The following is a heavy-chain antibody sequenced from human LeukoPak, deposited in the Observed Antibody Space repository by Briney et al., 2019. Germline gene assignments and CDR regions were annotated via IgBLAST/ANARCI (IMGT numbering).Heavy chain of an antibody. J-gene: IGHJ4*02. D-gene: IGHD6-13*01. V-gene: IGHV3-33*01. CDR1: GFIFSSYG. Sequence: GSLRLSCAASGFIFSSYGIHWVRQAPGQGLEWVAVIWYDGSKEYYSDSVKGRFTVSRDNSKNTAYLQMNSLRAEDTAVYYCARVAGSRLDYWGPGALVTVSS. CDR2: IWYDGSKE. CDR3: ARVAGSRLDY.